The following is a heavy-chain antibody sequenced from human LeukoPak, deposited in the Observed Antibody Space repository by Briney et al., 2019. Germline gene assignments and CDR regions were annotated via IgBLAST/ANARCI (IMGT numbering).Heavy chain of an antibody. J-gene: IGHJ5*02. CDR3: ARVATTVVEYNWFDP. Sequence: ASVKVSCKASGYTFTSYDINWVRQATGQGLEWMGWMNPNSGNTGYAQKFQGRVTMTRNTSISTAYMELSSLRSEDTAVYYCARVATTVVEYNWFDPWGQGTLSPSPQ. CDR1: GYTFTSYD. CDR2: MNPNSGNT. D-gene: IGHD4-23*01. V-gene: IGHV1-8*01.